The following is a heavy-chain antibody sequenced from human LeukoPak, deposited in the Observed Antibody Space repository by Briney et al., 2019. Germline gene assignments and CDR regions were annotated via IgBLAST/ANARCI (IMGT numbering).Heavy chain of an antibody. Sequence: KPSETLSLTCTVSGGSISSYYWSWIRQPAGKGPEWIGRIYTSGSTNYNPSLKSRVTMSVDTSKNQFSLKLSSVTAADTAVYYCASERGYSGYGKSSYYYYGMDVWGQGTTVTVSS. D-gene: IGHD5-12*01. CDR1: GGSISSYY. CDR2: IYTSGST. J-gene: IGHJ6*02. V-gene: IGHV4-4*07. CDR3: ASERGYSGYGKSSYYYYGMDV.